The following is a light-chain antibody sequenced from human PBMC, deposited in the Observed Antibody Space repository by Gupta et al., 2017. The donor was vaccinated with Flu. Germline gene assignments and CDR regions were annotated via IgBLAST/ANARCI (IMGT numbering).Light chain of an antibody. CDR1: QHVSSSY. Sequence: EIVLTQSPGTLSLSPGERATLSCRASQHVSSSYLAWYQQKPGQAPNRLIYGTSTRAAGIPDGFSGSGSGTDFTLTISRMEPEDFALDYCQQYVNSPATFGQGTKVEIK. J-gene: IGKJ1*01. CDR3: QQYVNSPAT. CDR2: GTS. V-gene: IGKV3-20*01.